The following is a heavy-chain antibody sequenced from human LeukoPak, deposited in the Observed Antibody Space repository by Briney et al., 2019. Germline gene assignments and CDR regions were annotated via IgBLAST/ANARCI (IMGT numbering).Heavy chain of an antibody. V-gene: IGHV3-72*01. Sequence: GGSLRLSCAASGFTLSDHYMDWVRQAPGKGLEWVGRIRNKANSYSTEYAASVKGRFTISRDDSKNSLSLQMNSLKTEDTAVYYCTSCGYDYRFFENWGQGTLVTVSS. J-gene: IGHJ4*02. D-gene: IGHD5-12*01. CDR2: IRNKANSYST. CDR3: TSCGYDYRFFEN. CDR1: GFTLSDHY.